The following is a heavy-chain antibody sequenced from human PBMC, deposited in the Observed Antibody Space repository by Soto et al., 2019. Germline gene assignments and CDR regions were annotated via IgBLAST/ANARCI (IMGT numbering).Heavy chain of an antibody. D-gene: IGHD6-19*01. Sequence: VQLVESGGGLVQPGGSLRLSCAASGFTFSNAWMSWVRQAPGKGLEWVGRIKSKTDGGTTDYAAPVKDRFTISRDDSKNSLYLQINSLKTEDTAVYYCTTSQRIAVAGTEPYYFDYWGQGTLVTVSS. V-gene: IGHV3-15*01. CDR1: GFTFSNAW. CDR2: IKSKTDGGTT. J-gene: IGHJ4*02. CDR3: TTSQRIAVAGTEPYYFDY.